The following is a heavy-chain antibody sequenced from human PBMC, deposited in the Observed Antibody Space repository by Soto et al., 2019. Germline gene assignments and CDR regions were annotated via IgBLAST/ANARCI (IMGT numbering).Heavy chain of an antibody. D-gene: IGHD3-9*01. CDR1: GFTFSNAW. Sequence: PGGSLRLSCAASGFTFSNAWMSWVRQAPGKGLEWVGRIKSKTDGGTTDYAAPVKGRFTISRDDSKNTLYLQMNSLKTEDTAVYYCTTDLSSPDILIRYYFDYWGQGTLVTVSS. V-gene: IGHV3-15*01. J-gene: IGHJ4*02. CDR2: IKSKTDGGTT. CDR3: TTDLSSPDILIRYYFDY.